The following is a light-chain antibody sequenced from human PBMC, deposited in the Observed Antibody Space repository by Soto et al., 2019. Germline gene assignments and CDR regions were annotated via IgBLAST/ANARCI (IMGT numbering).Light chain of an antibody. CDR1: SSDVGGYNY. CDR3: KPYVGINNWV. V-gene: IGLV2-8*01. J-gene: IGLJ3*02. Sequence: QSALTQPPSASGSPGQSVTISCTGTSSDVGGYNYVSWYQQHPGKAPKVMIYEVNKRPSGVPDRFSGSKSGNTASLTVSGLQAEDEADYYCKPYVGINNWVFGGGTKLTVL. CDR2: EVN.